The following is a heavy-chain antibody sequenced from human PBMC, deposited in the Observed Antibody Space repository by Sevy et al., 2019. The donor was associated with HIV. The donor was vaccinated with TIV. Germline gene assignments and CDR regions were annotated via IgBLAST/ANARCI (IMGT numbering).Heavy chain of an antibody. CDR2: IYYSGST. CDR1: GGSISSYY. V-gene: IGHV4-59*01. D-gene: IGHD3-22*01. J-gene: IGHJ2*01. CDR3: ARAWTKYYYDSSGYYVEERWYFDL. Sequence: SETLSLTCTVSGGSISSYYWSWIRQPPGKGLEWIGYIYYSGSTNYNPSLKSRVTISVDTSKNQFSLKLGSVTAADTAVYYCARAWTKYYYDSSGYYVEERWYFDLWGRGTLVTVSS.